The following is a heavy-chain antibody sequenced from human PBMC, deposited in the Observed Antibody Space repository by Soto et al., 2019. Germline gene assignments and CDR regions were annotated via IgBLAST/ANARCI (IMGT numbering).Heavy chain of an antibody. CDR1: GFTFSSYA. Sequence: GGSLRLSCAASGFTFSSYAMSWVRQAPGKGLEWVSAISGSGGSTYYADSVKGRFTISRDNSKNTLYRQMNSLRAEDMAVYYCAKDYYGSGSYYYFDYWGQGTLVTVSS. CDR2: ISGSGGST. J-gene: IGHJ4*02. D-gene: IGHD3-10*01. CDR3: AKDYYGSGSYYYFDY. V-gene: IGHV3-23*01.